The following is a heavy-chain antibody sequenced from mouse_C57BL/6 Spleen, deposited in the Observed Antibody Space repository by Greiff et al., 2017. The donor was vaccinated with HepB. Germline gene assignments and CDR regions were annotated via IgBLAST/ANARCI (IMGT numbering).Heavy chain of an antibody. J-gene: IGHJ2*01. V-gene: IGHV1-54*01. CDR1: GYAFTNYL. CDR2: INPGSGGT. Sequence: QVQLQQSGAELVRPGTSVKVSCKASGYAFTNYLIEWVKQRPGQGLEWIGVINPGSGGTNYNEKFKGKATLTADKSSSTAYMQLSSLTSEDSAVYFCARAYYSGHYFDYWGQGTTLTVSS. CDR3: ARAYYSGHYFDY. D-gene: IGHD2-12*01.